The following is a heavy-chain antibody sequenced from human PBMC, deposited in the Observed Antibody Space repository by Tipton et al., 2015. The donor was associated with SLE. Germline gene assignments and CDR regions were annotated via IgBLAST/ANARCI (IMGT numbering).Heavy chain of an antibody. CDR1: GGSISSGSYY. CDR3: ARVGDFWSGYPFDY. V-gene: IGHV4-61*02. CDR2: IYTSGST. Sequence: LRLSCTVSGGSISSGSYYWSWIRQPAGKGLEWIGRIYTSGSTNYNPSLKSRVTMSVDTSKNQFSLKLSSVTAADTAVYYCARVGDFWSGYPFDYWGQGTLVTVSS. J-gene: IGHJ4*02. D-gene: IGHD3-3*01.